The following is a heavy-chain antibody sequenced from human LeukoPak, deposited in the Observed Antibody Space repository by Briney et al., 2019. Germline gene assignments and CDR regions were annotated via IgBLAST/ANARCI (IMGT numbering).Heavy chain of an antibody. D-gene: IGHD6-19*01. Sequence: PGRSLRLSCAASGFNFDDYAMHWVRQAPGKGLEWVSGISWYSGSIGYADSVKGRFTISRDNAKNSLYLQMNSLRAEDTALYYCAKDMYSSGWYRNNDAFDIWGQGTMVTVSS. CDR1: GFNFDDYA. CDR3: AKDMYSSGWYRNNDAFDI. J-gene: IGHJ3*02. CDR2: ISWYSGSI. V-gene: IGHV3-9*01.